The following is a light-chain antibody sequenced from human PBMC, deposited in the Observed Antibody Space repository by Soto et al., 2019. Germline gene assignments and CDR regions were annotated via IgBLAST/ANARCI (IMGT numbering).Light chain of an antibody. J-gene: IGKJ4*01. CDR3: HQYNSWPLT. Sequence: DIQMTQSPSSLSASVGDRVSITCRASQTISKYLNWYQQKPGKAPKLLIYGASILQSGVPSRFSGSGSGTGFTLTISSLQPEDFAVYHCHQYNSWPLTVGGGTNVEIK. CDR1: QTISKY. V-gene: IGKV1-39*01. CDR2: GAS.